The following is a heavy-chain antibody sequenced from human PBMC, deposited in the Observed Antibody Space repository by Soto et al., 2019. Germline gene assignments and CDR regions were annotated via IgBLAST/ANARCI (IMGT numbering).Heavy chain of an antibody. CDR1: GGTFSSLA. D-gene: IGHD2-2*01. CDR3: ARSTGVFEY. V-gene: IGHV1-69*01. J-gene: IGHJ4*02. Sequence: QVQLVQSGAEVKKPGSSVKVSCKASGGTFSSLAISWVRQAPGQGLGWMGGHVPGFGTANYAQKFQARVTITAEQSTSKTYMELSSLRTEDTALYSCARSTGVFEYWGQGALVTVSS. CDR2: HVPGFGTA.